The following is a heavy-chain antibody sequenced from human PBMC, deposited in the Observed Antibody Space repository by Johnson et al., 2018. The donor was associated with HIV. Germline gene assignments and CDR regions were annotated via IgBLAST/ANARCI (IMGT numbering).Heavy chain of an antibody. CDR3: AKGHSSGYPKDAFDI. CDR2: IRYDGSNK. D-gene: IGHD3-22*01. Sequence: QVQLVESGGGLIQPGGSLRLSCAASGFTFSSYGMHWVRQAPGKGLEWVAFIRYDGSNKYYADSVKGRFTISSDNSKNTLYLQMNSLRTEETAMYYCAKGHSSGYPKDAFDIWGRGTIVTVSS. V-gene: IGHV3-30*02. CDR1: GFTFSSYG. J-gene: IGHJ3*02.